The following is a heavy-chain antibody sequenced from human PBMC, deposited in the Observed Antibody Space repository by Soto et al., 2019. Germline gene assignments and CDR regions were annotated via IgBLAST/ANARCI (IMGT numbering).Heavy chain of an antibody. J-gene: IGHJ6*02. Sequence: QVQLVESGGGVVQPGRSLRLSCAASGFTFSSYAMHWVRQAPGKGLEWVAVISYDGSNKYYADSVKGRFTISRDNSKNTLYLQMNSLRAEDTAVYYCARGKGVVPAGAGAEYYYYGMDVWGQPTTVTVS. V-gene: IGHV3-30-3*01. CDR2: ISYDGSNK. CDR1: GFTFSSYA. CDR3: ARGKGVVPAGAGAEYYYYGMDV. D-gene: IGHD2-2*01.